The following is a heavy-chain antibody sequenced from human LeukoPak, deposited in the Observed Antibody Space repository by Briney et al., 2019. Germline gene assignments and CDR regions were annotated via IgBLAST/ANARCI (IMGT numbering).Heavy chain of an antibody. Sequence: ASVKVSCKASGYIFTNYDIHWVRQATGQGLEWMACMNPKSANTGYAQKFQGRVTVTRNTSISTAYMELSGLRSDDTAVYYCARDPSDHYYYMDVWGKGTTVTISS. CDR1: GYIFTNYD. CDR2: MNPKSANT. J-gene: IGHJ6*03. V-gene: IGHV1-8*02. CDR3: ARDPSDHYYYMDV.